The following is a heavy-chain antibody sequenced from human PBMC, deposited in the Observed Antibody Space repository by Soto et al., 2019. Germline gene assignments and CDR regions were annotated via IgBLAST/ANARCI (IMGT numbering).Heavy chain of an antibody. CDR3: ARDVHPASPEQQLARDVFDM. Sequence: QVQLVQSGADVKKPGASVKVSCKASGYTITTYGITWVRQAPGQGLEWMGWISPYNGNTNYAQKFQGRVTMTTDTAXXTXYXELRRRRSDDTAVYYCARDVHPASPEQQLARDVFDMWGQGTMVTVSS. CDR2: ISPYNGNT. D-gene: IGHD6-13*01. V-gene: IGHV1-18*01. J-gene: IGHJ3*02. CDR1: GYTITTYG.